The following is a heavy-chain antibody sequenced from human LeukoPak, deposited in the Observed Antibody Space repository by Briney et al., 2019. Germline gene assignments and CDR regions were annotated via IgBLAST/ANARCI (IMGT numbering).Heavy chain of an antibody. CDR3: ARQIYYYDIPSAFDI. CDR2: IYYSGST. CDR1: GGSISSYL. V-gene: IGHV4-59*08. D-gene: IGHD3-22*01. Sequence: SDTLPLTCTVSGGSISSYLWRWIPQPRGKGLEGIGYIYYSGSTSYNPSLKSRVTISVATSKSQFSRRLSSVTAADTAVYYCARQIYYYDIPSAFDIWGEGTIVTVSS. J-gene: IGHJ3*02.